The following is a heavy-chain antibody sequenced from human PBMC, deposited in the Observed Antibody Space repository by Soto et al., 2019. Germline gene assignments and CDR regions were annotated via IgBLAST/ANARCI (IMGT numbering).Heavy chain of an antibody. V-gene: IGHV1-69*06. CDR2: ILPVFGTP. D-gene: IGHD6-13*01. Sequence: QVQLVQSGAEVKKPGSSVKVSCKASGGIFNSYAISWVRQAPGQGLEWMGGILPVFGTPSNSQKFQGRVTITADRSTSTAYMELSSLRSEDTAVYYCARSAEPGLKGSMDVWGQGTRVTVSS. CDR3: ARSAEPGLKGSMDV. J-gene: IGHJ6*02. CDR1: GGIFNSYA.